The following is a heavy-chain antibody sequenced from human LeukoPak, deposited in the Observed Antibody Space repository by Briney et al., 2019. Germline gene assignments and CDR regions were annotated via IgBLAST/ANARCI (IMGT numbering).Heavy chain of an antibody. CDR3: ARVTPRGAFDY. J-gene: IGHJ4*02. CDR2: ILYDGGST. Sequence: PGGSLRLSCAASGFTLGGYDMHWVRQAPGKGLEWVSGILYDGGSTVYADSVKGRFTISRDNAKNSLYLQMNSLRAEDTALYYCARVTPRGAFDYWGQGTLVTASS. V-gene: IGHV3-20*04. CDR1: GFTLGGYD. D-gene: IGHD1-26*01.